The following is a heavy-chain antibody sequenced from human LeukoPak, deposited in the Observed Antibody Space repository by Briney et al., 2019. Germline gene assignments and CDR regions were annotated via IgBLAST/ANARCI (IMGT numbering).Heavy chain of an antibody. V-gene: IGHV4-61*02. J-gene: IGHJ3*02. CDR1: GGSISSGSYY. CDR2: IYTSGST. CDR3: ARVTVGYDILIGYYMDAFDI. D-gene: IGHD3-9*01. Sequence: SETLSLTCTVSGGSISSGSYYWSWIRQPAGKGLEWIGRIYTSGSTNYNPSLKSRVTISADMSKNQFSLKLSSVDTAVYYCARVTVGYDILIGYYMDAFDIWGQGTMVTVSS.